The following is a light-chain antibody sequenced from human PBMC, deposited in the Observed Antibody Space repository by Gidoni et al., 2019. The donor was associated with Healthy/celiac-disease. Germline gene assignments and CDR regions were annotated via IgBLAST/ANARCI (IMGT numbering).Light chain of an antibody. J-gene: IGLJ3*02. Sequence: SVLTQPPSASGTPGQRVTISCSGSSSNIGSNYVYWYQQLPGTAPKLLIYSNNQRPSGVPDRFSGSKSGPSASLAISGLRSEDEADYYCAAWDDSLSGWVFGGGTKLTVL. CDR2: SNN. CDR1: SSNIGSNY. CDR3: AAWDDSLSGWV. V-gene: IGLV1-47*02.